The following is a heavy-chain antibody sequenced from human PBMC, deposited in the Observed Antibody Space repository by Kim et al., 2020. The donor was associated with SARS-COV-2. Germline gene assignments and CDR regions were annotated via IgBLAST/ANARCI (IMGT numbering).Heavy chain of an antibody. Sequence: GGSLRLSCAASGFTFSSYAMTWVRQAPGKGLEWVSSIGGGGRNTYYADSVKGRFTISRDNSKNTLYLQMSSLRAEDTAIYYCAKNYYDAGSCLSPWGHGTLVTVSS. CDR2: IGGGGRNT. D-gene: IGHD3-10*01. V-gene: IGHV3-23*01. J-gene: IGHJ5*02. CDR1: GFTFSSYA. CDR3: AKNYYDAGSCLSP.